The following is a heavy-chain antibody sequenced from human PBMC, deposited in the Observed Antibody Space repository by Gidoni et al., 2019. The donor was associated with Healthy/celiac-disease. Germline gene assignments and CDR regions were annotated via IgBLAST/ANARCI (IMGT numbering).Heavy chain of an antibody. D-gene: IGHD2-15*01. CDR1: GFTFSSYG. V-gene: IGHV3-30*03. CDR3: ASKLLLLWGFDY. J-gene: IGHJ4*02. Sequence: QVQLEESGGGVVQPGRSLRLSCAASGFTFSSYGMHWVRQAPGKGLEWVAVISYDGSNKYYADSVKGRFTISRDNSKNTLYLQMNSLRAEDTAVYYCASKLLLLWGFDYWGQGTLVTVSS. CDR2: ISYDGSNK.